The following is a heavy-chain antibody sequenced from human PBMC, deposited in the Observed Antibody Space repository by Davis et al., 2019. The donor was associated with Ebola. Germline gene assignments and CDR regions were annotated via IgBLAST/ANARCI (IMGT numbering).Heavy chain of an antibody. D-gene: IGHD3-3*01. J-gene: IGHJ4*02. CDR2: IGTAGDT. CDR1: GFTFSSYD. Sequence: GESLKISCAASGFTFSSYDMHWVRQATGKGLEWVSAIGTAGDTYYPGSVKGQFTISRENAKNSLYLQMNSLRAGDTAVYYCARGTIFGHFDYWGQGTLVTVSS. CDR3: ARGTIFGHFDY. V-gene: IGHV3-13*01.